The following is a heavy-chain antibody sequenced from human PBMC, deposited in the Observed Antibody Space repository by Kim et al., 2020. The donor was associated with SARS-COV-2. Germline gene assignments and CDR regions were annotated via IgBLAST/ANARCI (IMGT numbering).Heavy chain of an antibody. V-gene: IGHV1-46*01. Sequence: RSGGGTNRAQKFQGRVTMTGDTSTNTVYMELSSLRSDDTAVYYCAKEGGHWGQGTLVTVSS. D-gene: IGHD3-16*01. J-gene: IGHJ4*02. CDR2: RSGGGT. CDR3: AKEGGH.